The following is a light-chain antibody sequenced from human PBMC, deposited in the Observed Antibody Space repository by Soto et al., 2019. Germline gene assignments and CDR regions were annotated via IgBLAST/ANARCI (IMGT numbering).Light chain of an antibody. CDR2: EVS. CDR1: SSDVGGYNY. Sequence: QSVLTQPASVSGSPGQSITISCTGTSSDVGGYNYVSWYQQHPGKAPKLMIYEVSNRPSGVYNRFSGSKSGNTASLTISGLQAEDEADYYCSSYTSSSTLGFGGGTKLTVL. J-gene: IGLJ2*01. CDR3: SSYTSSSTLG. V-gene: IGLV2-14*01.